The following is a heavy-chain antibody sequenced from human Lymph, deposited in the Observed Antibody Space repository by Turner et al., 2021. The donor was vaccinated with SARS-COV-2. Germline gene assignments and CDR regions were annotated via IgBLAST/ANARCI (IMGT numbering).Heavy chain of an antibody. V-gene: IGHV3-33*01. Sequence: QVQLVESGGGVVQPGRSLRISCAASGFTFSSSGMHWVRQAPGKGLEWVAVIWYDGSNKYYADSVKGRFTISRDNSKNTLYLQMNSLRAEDTAVYYCARHNGGRLDYWGQGTLVTVSS. CDR3: ARHNGGRLDY. CDR1: GFTFSSSG. CDR2: IWYDGSNK. J-gene: IGHJ4*02. D-gene: IGHD3-16*01.